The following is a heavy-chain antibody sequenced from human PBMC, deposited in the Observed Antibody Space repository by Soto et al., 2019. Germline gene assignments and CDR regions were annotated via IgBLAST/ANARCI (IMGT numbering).Heavy chain of an antibody. CDR2: ISYDGSNK. D-gene: IGHD4-17*01. V-gene: IGHV3-30*18. Sequence: PGGSLRLSCAASGFSFSNYGLHWVRQAPGKGLEWVAVISYDGSNKYYADSVKGRLTISRDISKNTLYVQMNSLRAEDTAVYYCAKDLATVTTRVRYHYYAMDVWGQGTTVTVSS. CDR3: AKDLATVTTRVRYHYYAMDV. CDR1: GFSFSNYG. J-gene: IGHJ6*02.